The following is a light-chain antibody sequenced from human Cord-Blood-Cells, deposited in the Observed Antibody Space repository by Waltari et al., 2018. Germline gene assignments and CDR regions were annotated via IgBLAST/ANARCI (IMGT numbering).Light chain of an antibody. CDR1: QGISSY. CDR3: QQYYSYPPLT. J-gene: IGKJ4*01. CDR2: AAS. V-gene: IGKV1-8*01. Sequence: ATRMTQSPSSRSASTGDRVTITCRASQGISSYLAWYQQKPGKAPKLLIYAASTLQSGVPSRFSGSGSGTDFTLTISCLQSEDFATYYCQQYYSYPPLTFGGGTKVEIK.